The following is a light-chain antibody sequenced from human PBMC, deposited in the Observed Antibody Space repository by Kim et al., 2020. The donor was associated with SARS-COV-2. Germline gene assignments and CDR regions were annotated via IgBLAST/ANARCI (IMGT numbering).Light chain of an antibody. Sequence: EIVLTQSPGTLSLSPGERATLSCRAIQSVSSSYLAWYQQKPGQAPRLLIYAASSRATGIPDRFSGSGSGTDFTLTISRLEPEDFAVYYCQQYGSSPQTFGGGTKVDIK. CDR1: QSVSSSY. J-gene: IGKJ4*01. CDR3: QQYGSSPQT. CDR2: AAS. V-gene: IGKV3-20*01.